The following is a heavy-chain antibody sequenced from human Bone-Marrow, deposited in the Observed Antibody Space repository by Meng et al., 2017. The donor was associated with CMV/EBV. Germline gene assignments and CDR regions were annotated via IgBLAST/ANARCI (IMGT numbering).Heavy chain of an antibody. D-gene: IGHD1-26*01. CDR3: ARVQSDEYEAGWEVAHYGMDV. CDR1: GFTFDDFD. V-gene: IGHV3-20*04. Sequence: GASLKISCAASGFTFDDFDMSWVRQAPGKGLEWVSGINRNGGSTGYTDSVKCRFTISRDNAKNSLYLHINNLRAEDTALYFCARVQSDEYEAGWEVAHYGMDVGGQGTTVTVSS. J-gene: IGHJ6*02. CDR2: INRNGGST.